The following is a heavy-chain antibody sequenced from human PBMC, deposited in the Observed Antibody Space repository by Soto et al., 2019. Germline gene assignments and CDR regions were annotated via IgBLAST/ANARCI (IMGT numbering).Heavy chain of an antibody. J-gene: IGHJ6*02. D-gene: IGHD2-2*01. V-gene: IGHV1-69*13. CDR2: IIPIFGTA. CDR1: GGTFSSYA. Sequence: SVKVSCKASGGTFSSYAISWVRQAPGQGLEWMGGIIPIFGTANYAQKFQGRVTITADESTSTAYMELSSLRSEDTAVYYCARGVVLVPAAIDGRYYYYGMDVWGQGTTVTVSS. CDR3: ARGVVLVPAAIDGRYYYYGMDV.